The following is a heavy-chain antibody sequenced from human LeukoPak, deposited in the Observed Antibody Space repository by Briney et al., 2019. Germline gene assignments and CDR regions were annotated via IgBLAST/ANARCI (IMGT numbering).Heavy chain of an antibody. V-gene: IGHV1-8*02. CDR1: VYTFTSYG. J-gene: IGHJ3*02. Sequence: GASVKVSCKASVYTFTSYGISWVRPAPGQGLEWMGWMNPNSGNTGYAQKFQGRVTMTRNTSISTAYMELSSLRSDDTAVYYCARAGGHTYGDLTFEIWGQGTMVTVSS. D-gene: IGHD5-18*01. CDR2: MNPNSGNT. CDR3: ARAGGHTYGDLTFEI.